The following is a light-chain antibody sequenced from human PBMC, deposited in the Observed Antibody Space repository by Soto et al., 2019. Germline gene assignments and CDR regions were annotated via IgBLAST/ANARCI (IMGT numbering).Light chain of an antibody. CDR2: DAS. J-gene: IGKJ4*01. CDR3: QQYGSSPHT. Sequence: EFALTQSPGTLSLSPGERSTLSCRASQSVSSYLAWYQQKPGQAPRLLIYDASNRATGIPDRFSGSGSGTDFTLTISRLEPEDFAVYYCQQYGSSPHTFGGGTKVDIK. V-gene: IGKV3-20*01. CDR1: QSVSSY.